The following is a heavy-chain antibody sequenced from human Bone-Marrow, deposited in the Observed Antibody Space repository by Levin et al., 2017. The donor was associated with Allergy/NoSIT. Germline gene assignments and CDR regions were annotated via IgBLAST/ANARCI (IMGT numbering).Heavy chain of an antibody. V-gene: IGHV4-61*08. CDR2: IYYTGTT. D-gene: IGHD3-22*01. Sequence: SETLSLTCTVSGGSVNSGDYYWTWIRQSPGKGLEWIGYIYYTGTTKYNPSLAGRVTISLDTPNNQYSLMLTSVTAADTAMYFCARDWSPSSGYYFPAMGVWGQGTTVIVSS. CDR3: ARDWSPSSGYYFPAMGV. J-gene: IGHJ6*02. CDR1: GGSVNSGDYY.